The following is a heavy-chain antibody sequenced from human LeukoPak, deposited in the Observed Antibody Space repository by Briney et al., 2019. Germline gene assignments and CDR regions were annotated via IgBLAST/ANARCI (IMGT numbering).Heavy chain of an antibody. CDR3: TALEGVDLAGDY. J-gene: IGHJ4*02. V-gene: IGHV3-15*01. CDR1: GFTFRDYY. CDR2: IKSKTDGGTT. Sequence: TGGSLRLSCAASGFTFRDYYMSWIRQAPGKGLEWVGRIKSKTDGGTTDYAAPVKGTFTISRDDSKNTLYLQMNSLKTEDTAVYYCTALEGVDLAGDYWGQGTLVTVSS. D-gene: IGHD6-19*01.